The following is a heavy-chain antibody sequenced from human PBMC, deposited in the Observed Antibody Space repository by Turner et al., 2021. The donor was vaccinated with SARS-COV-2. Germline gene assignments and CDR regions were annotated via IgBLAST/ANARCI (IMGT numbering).Heavy chain of an antibody. V-gene: IGHV3-23*01. J-gene: IGHJ6*02. CDR1: GFHFSTYA. Sequence: EVQLLAAGGGLIQPGGSLRLSCPASGFHFSTYAMSWVRQAPGKGLEWVSSISGNGDSTYYADSVKGRFTISRDNSKNTLYLQMHSLRAEDTAVYYCAKDLAAYYDSSGYSYYYGVDVWGQGTTVTVSS. CDR3: AKDLAAYYDSSGYSYYYGVDV. D-gene: IGHD3-22*01. CDR2: ISGNGDST.